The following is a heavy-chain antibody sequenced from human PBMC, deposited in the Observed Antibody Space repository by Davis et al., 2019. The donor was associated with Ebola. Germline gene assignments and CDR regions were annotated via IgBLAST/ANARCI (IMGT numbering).Heavy chain of an antibody. J-gene: IGHJ4*02. V-gene: IGHV3-21*01. D-gene: IGHD1-26*01. CDR2: VSNSGAYI. CDR1: GFIFSNYT. Sequence: PGGSLRLSCAASGFIFSNYTMNWVRQAPGKGLEWVSSVSNSGAYIYYVDSLKGRFTISRDNAKNSLYLQMNSLRAEDTAVYYCARASGSYYFDYWGQGTLVTVSS. CDR3: ARASGSYYFDY.